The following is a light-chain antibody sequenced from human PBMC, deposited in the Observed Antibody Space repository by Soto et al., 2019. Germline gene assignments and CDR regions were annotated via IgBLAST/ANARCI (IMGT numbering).Light chain of an antibody. CDR3: QQYNHWSSIT. CDR2: RAS. Sequence: EIVMTQSPATLAVSPGERALLSCRASQSVSSNLGWYQQKPGQAPRLLIYRASTRATGIPARFSGSGSGTEFTLTINSLQSEDPAVYYCQQYNHWSSITFGQGTPLEI. V-gene: IGKV3-15*01. J-gene: IGKJ5*01. CDR1: QSVSSN.